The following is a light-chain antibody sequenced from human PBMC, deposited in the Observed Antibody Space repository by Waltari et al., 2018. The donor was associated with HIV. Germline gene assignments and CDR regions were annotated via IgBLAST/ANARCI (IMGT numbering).Light chain of an antibody. CDR3: QSHDSSLSGYV. J-gene: IGLJ1*01. CDR2: GNS. V-gene: IGLV1-40*01. Sequence: QRVTISCTGSSSNIGAGYHVHWYQQLPGTAPKLLIYGNSNRPSGVPDRFSGSKSGTSASLAITGLQAEDEADYHCQSHDSSLSGYVFGTGTKVTVL. CDR1: SSNIGAGYH.